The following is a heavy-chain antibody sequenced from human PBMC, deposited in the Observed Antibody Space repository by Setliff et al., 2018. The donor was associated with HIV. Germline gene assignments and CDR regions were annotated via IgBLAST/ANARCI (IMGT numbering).Heavy chain of an antibody. D-gene: IGHD3-3*01. Sequence: GASVKVSCKASGYTFSSYGITWVRQAPGQGLEWMGWISASNGNTNYAQKLQGRVTMTTDTSTRTAYMGLRSLRSDDTAVYYCARDRLEKHVPCDALDIWGQGTMVTVSS. V-gene: IGHV1-18*01. CDR2: ISASNGNT. CDR3: ARDRLEKHVPCDALDI. J-gene: IGHJ3*02. CDR1: GYTFSSYG.